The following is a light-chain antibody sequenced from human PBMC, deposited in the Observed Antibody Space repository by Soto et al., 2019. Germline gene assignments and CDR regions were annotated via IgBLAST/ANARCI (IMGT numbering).Light chain of an antibody. CDR1: QSVSSN. CDR3: QHYNNWPFT. CDR2: GAS. J-gene: IGKJ5*01. V-gene: IGKV3-15*01. Sequence: EIVMTQSPSTLSLSPGERATLSCRASQSVSSNLAWYQQKPGQAPSLLISGASARATGVPARFSGSGSGTEFTLTISSLQSEDFAVYYCQHYNNWPFTFGQVTRLEIK.